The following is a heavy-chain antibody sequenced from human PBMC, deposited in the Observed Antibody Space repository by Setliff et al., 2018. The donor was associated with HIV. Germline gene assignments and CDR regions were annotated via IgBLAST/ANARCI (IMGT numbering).Heavy chain of an antibody. CDR1: GDSMSSDNYF. V-gene: IGHV4-39*01. Sequence: PSETLSLTCTVSGDSMSSDNYFWVWVRQPPGKGLEWMGNIFHSGNTYYSPSLKSRVTMSLDTSMNQFSLKLSSVTAADTAVYYCARYRRFADYIDVWGKGTTVTVSS. D-gene: IGHD1-26*01. CDR2: IFHSGNT. J-gene: IGHJ6*03. CDR3: ARYRRFADYIDV.